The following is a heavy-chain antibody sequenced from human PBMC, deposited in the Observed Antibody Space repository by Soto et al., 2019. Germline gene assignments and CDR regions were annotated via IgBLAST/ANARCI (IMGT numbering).Heavy chain of an antibody. Sequence: QVQLVQSGAEMKKPGASVKLSCKTSGINYNTYAIHWVRQAPGQGLEWMGWINAGNGDTRYSQNFQGRVTLTRDTAASTVYMDLDSLKSEDTGVYYGARAISGYVTWGQGTLVTVSS. CDR1: GINYNTYA. J-gene: IGHJ4*02. D-gene: IGHD5-12*01. CDR3: ARAISGYVT. V-gene: IGHV1-3*01. CDR2: INAGNGDT.